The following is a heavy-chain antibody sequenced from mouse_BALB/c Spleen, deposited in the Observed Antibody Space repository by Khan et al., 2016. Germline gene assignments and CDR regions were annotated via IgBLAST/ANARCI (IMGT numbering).Heavy chain of an antibody. CDR1: GFNIKDTY. J-gene: IGHJ2*01. D-gene: IGHD2-14*01. V-gene: IGHV14-3*02. Sequence: VQLQQSGAELVKPGASVKLSCTASGFNIKDTYMHWVKQRPEQGLEWIGRIDPANGNTKYDPKFQGKATITADTSSNTAYLQLSSLSSEDTAGYYCARPYYRYGGYYFDYWGQGTTLTVAS. CDR2: IDPANGNT. CDR3: ARPYYRYGGYYFDY.